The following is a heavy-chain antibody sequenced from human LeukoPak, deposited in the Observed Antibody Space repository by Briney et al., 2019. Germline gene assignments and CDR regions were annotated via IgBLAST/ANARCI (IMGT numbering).Heavy chain of an antibody. J-gene: IGHJ6*02. D-gene: IGHD2-21*02. CDR1: GGTFSSYA. V-gene: IGHV1-69*04. CDR3: AGAYCGGDCYYYYGMDV. CDR2: IIPILGIA. Sequence: SVKVSCKASGGTFSSYAISWVRQAPGRGLEWMGRIIPILGIASYAQKFQGRVTITADKSTSTAYMELSSLRSEDTAVYYCAGAYCGGDCYYYYGMDVWGQGTTVTVSS.